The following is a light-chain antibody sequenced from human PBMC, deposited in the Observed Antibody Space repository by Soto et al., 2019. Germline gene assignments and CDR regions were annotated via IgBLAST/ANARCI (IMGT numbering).Light chain of an antibody. J-gene: IGLJ2*01. CDR2: DDS. CDR1: YIGSKS. CDR3: QVWDSSSDHLI. V-gene: IGLV3-21*02. Sequence: SYELTQPPSVSVAPGQTARISCGGDYIGSKSVHWYQQRPGQAPVLVVYDDSDWPSGIPERFSGSNSGNTATLTISSVEGGDEADYYCQVWDSSSDHLIFGGGTKVTVL.